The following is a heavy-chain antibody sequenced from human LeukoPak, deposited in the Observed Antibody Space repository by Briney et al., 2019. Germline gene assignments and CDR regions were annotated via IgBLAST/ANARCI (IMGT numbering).Heavy chain of an antibody. Sequence: PSETLSLTCTVSGGSISSYYWSWIRQPPGKGLEWFGYIYYSGSADYNPSLKSRVTISVDTSKNQFSLKLSSVTAADTAVYYCARTPRGYGDYAFDYWGQGTLVTVSS. CDR2: IYYSGSA. J-gene: IGHJ4*02. D-gene: IGHD4-17*01. V-gene: IGHV4-59*01. CDR1: GGSISSYY. CDR3: ARTPRGYGDYAFDY.